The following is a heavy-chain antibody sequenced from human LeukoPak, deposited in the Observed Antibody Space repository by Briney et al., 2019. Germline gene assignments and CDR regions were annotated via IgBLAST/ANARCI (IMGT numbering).Heavy chain of an antibody. CDR1: GYTFTGYY. Sequence: ASVKVSCKASGYTFTGYYMHWVRQAPGQGLEWMGWINPNSGGTNYAQKFQGRVTMTRDTSISTAYMELSRLRSDDTAVYYCARVCSSTSCYGAGAFDIWGQGTMVTVSS. V-gene: IGHV1-2*02. J-gene: IGHJ3*02. CDR3: ARVCSSTSCYGAGAFDI. D-gene: IGHD2-2*01. CDR2: INPNSGGT.